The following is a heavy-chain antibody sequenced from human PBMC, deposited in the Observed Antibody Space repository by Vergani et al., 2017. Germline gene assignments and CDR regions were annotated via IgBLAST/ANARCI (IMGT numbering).Heavy chain of an antibody. D-gene: IGHD4-17*01. J-gene: IGHJ6*02. CDR3: AKDANHDYGVYYYYYYGMDV. Sequence: VQLLESGGGVVQPGRSLRLSCAASGFTFSSYGMHWVRQAPGKGLEWVAVISYDGSNKYYADSVKGRFTISRDNSKNTLYLQMNSLRAEDTAVYYCAKDANHDYGVYYYYYYGMDVWGQGTTVTVSS. CDR2: ISYDGSNK. CDR1: GFTFSSYG. V-gene: IGHV3-30*18.